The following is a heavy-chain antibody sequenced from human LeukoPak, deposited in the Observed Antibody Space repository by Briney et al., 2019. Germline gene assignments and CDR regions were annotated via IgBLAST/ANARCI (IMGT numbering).Heavy chain of an antibody. Sequence: ASVKVSCKASGYSFSDYGISWVRQAPGLGLEWMGWTSYNGNTNYAQKFQDRVTMTTDTSTTTAYMELRSLESDDTAVYYCARHSGSGWQALGYWGQGTLVTVSS. D-gene: IGHD6-19*01. V-gene: IGHV1-18*04. CDR3: ARHSGSGWQALGY. CDR1: GYSFSDYG. J-gene: IGHJ4*02. CDR2: TSYNGNT.